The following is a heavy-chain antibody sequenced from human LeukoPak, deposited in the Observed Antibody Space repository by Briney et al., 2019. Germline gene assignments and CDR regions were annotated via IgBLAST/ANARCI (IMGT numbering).Heavy chain of an antibody. D-gene: IGHD2-15*01. CDR2: INAGNGNT. CDR3: ARVGSRYCSGGSCYLFDN. J-gene: IGHJ4*02. V-gene: IGHV1-3*01. Sequence: ASVKVSCKASGYTFTSYAMHWVRQVPGQRLEWMGWINAGNGNTKYSQKFQGRVTITRDTSASTAYMELSSLRSEDTAVYYCARVGSRYCSGGSCYLFDNWGQGTLVTVSS. CDR1: GYTFTSYA.